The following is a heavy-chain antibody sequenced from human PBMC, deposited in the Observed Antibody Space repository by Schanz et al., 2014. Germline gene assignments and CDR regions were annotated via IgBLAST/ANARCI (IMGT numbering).Heavy chain of an antibody. CDR3: AKYRRYYRVSGSYRELEY. CDR1: GFAFPNYA. Sequence: EVQLLESGGGLVQPGGSLRLSCLASGFAFPNYAMSWVRQAPGKGLEWVSLISDSGDTAYYADSVKGRFTISRDNSKNTLYLQMNSLRPEDTAVYYCAKYRRYYRVSGSYRELEYWGQGTLXTVSS. D-gene: IGHD3-10*01. J-gene: IGHJ4*02. V-gene: IGHV3-23*01. CDR2: ISDSGDTA.